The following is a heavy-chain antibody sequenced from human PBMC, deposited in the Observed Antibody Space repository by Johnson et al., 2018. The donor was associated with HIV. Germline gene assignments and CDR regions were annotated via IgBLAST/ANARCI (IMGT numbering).Heavy chain of an antibody. V-gene: IGHV3-13*01. Sequence: VQLVESGGGLVQPGGSLRLSCAASGFTFSSYDMHWVRQATGKGLEWVSAIGTAGDTYYPGSVKGRFTISRDNSKNTLYLQMNSLRAEDTAVYYCASRVRVDAFDIWGQGTMVTVSS. CDR1: GFTFSSYD. J-gene: IGHJ3*02. CDR3: ASRVRVDAFDI. CDR2: IGTAGDT. D-gene: IGHD4/OR15-4a*01.